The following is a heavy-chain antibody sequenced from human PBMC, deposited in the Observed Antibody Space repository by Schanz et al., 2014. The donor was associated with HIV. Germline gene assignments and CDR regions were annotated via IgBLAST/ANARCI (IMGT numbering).Heavy chain of an antibody. D-gene: IGHD3-10*01. CDR1: GFIFNSYA. J-gene: IGHJ4*02. CDR3: ARDSGPGSY. Sequence: EVRLVESGGTSVQPGGSLRLSCAASGFIFNSYAMSWVRQAPGKGLDRVSTISGSGDNTFYADSVKGRFTISRDSSKNTLYLQMSSLRAEDTAVYYCARDSGPGSYWGQGTLVTVSS. CDR2: ISGSGDNT. V-gene: IGHV3-23*04.